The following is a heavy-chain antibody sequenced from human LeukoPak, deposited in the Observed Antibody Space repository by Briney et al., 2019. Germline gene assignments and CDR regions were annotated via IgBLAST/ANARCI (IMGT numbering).Heavy chain of an antibody. D-gene: IGHD3-22*01. V-gene: IGHV3-64*01. J-gene: IGHJ4*02. CDR3: ARARTYYYDSSGYQVDY. Sequence: GGSLRLSCAASGFTFSSYAMHWVRQAPGKGLEYVSAISSNGGSTYYANSVKGRFTISRDNSKNTLYLQMGSLRAEDMAVYYCARARTYYYDSSGYQVDYWGQGTLVTVSS. CDR1: GFTFSSYA. CDR2: ISSNGGST.